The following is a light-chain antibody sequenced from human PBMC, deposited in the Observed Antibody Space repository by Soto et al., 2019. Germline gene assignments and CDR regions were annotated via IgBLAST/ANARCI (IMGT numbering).Light chain of an antibody. CDR1: QSLSGNY. CDR3: QQYGTSPRT. CDR2: GAS. Sequence: EIVLTQSPGTLSLSPGERATLSCRASQSLSGNYLAWYQQRPGQAPRLLIHGASNRDTGIPDRFSGSGSGAEFTLTISRLEPDDFAVYYCQQYGTSPRTFGQGTRLAIK. V-gene: IGKV3-20*01. J-gene: IGKJ5*01.